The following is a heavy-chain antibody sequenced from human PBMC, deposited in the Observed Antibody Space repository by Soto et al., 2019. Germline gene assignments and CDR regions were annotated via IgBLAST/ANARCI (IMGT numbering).Heavy chain of an antibody. J-gene: IGHJ4*02. Sequence: LSETLSLTCTVSGGSISSYYWSWIRQPPGKGLEWIGYIYYSGSTNYNPSLKSRVTISVDTSKNQFSLKLSSVTAADTAVYYCARASGSYYQIDYWGQGTLVSVSS. CDR3: ARASGSYYQIDY. CDR2: IYYSGST. CDR1: GGSISSYY. V-gene: IGHV4-59*01. D-gene: IGHD1-26*01.